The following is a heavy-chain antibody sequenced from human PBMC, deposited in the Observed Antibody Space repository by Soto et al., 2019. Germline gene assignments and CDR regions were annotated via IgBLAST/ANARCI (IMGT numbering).Heavy chain of an antibody. V-gene: IGHV3-30-3*01. CDR2: ISPNGNNA. CDR3: VRGPSLGALDI. CDR1: GSTFSSYD. Sequence: QVQLVESGGDVVQPGRSLRLSCAASGSTFSSYDRHWVRQVPGKGLEWVAHISPNGNNAYYADSVKGRFTISRDNARNTVYLQVNRLRPEATAGSHCVRGPSLGALDIWGQGTLVTVSS. J-gene: IGHJ3*02.